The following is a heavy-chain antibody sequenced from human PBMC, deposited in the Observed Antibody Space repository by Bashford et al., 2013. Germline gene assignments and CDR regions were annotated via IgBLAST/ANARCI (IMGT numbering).Heavy chain of an antibody. D-gene: IGHD5-12*01. Sequence: IVWVRQAPGQGLEWMGWISAYYGNTNYAQKFQGRVTMTTDTSTSTAYMELRSLRSDDTAVYYCARESYRVATSYYYYGMDVWGQGTTVNRLL. V-gene: IGHV1-18*01. J-gene: IGHJ6*02. CDR3: ARESYRVATSYYYYGMDV. CDR2: ISAYYGNT.